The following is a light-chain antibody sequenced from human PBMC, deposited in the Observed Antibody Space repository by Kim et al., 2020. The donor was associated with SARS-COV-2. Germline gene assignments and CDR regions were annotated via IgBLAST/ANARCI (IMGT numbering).Light chain of an antibody. J-gene: IGKJ2*01. V-gene: IGKV3-20*01. Sequence: PGERATLSCRARQSGSSSTLSWYQQKPGEAPRLLIYGAANRATGIPDRLSGSGCGTDFTLTISRLEPEDFAVYYCQQFGSSPPYAFGQGTKLEIK. CDR3: QQFGSSPPYA. CDR1: QSGSSST. CDR2: GAA.